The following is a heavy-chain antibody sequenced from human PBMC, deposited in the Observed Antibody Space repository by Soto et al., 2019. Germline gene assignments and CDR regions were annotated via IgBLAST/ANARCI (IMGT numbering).Heavy chain of an antibody. V-gene: IGHV3-33*01. D-gene: IGHD3-10*01. Sequence: QVQLVESGGGVVQPGRSLRLSCAASGFTFTNYGMHWVRQAPGKGLEWVAVIWYDGSNKYYADSVKGRFTISRDNSKSTLYLQVNSLRAEDTAVYYCARDGYYGSGSNFLYWGQGTLVTVSS. CDR3: ARDGYYGSGSNFLY. CDR2: IWYDGSNK. CDR1: GFTFTNYG. J-gene: IGHJ4*02.